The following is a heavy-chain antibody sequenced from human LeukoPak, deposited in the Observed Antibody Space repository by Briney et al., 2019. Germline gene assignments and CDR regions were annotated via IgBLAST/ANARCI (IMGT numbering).Heavy chain of an antibody. Sequence: GGSLRLSCAASGFTFNDYYMSWIRQAPGKGLEWVSYISSSGSTIYYADSVKGRFTISRDNAKNSLYLQMNSLRAEDTAVYYCARLPKASIAARLDYWGQGTLVTVSS. J-gene: IGHJ4*02. CDR2: ISSSGSTI. CDR1: GFTFNDYY. CDR3: ARLPKASIAARLDY. V-gene: IGHV3-11*04. D-gene: IGHD6-6*01.